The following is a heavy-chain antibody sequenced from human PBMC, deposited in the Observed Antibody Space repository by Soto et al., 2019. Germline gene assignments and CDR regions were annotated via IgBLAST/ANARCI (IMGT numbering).Heavy chain of an antibody. D-gene: IGHD6-6*01. Sequence: LRLSCAASGFTFSSYWMSWVRQAPGKGLEWVANIKQDGSEKYYVDSVKGRFTISRDNAKNSLYLQMNSLRASDTAKYFCVTDSSSGYFEYWGQGTQVTVSS. V-gene: IGHV3-7*03. J-gene: IGHJ4*02. CDR3: VTDSSSGYFEY. CDR2: IKQDGSEK. CDR1: GFTFSSYW.